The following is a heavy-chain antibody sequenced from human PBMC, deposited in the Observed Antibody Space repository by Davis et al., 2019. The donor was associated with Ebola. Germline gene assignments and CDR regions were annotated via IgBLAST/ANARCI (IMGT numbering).Heavy chain of an antibody. Sequence: GESLKISCAASGFTFSSYAMHWVRQAPGKGLEWVAVISYDGSNKYYADSVKGRFTISRDNAKNSLYLQMNSLRAEDTAVYYCAREGGIIYGMDVWGQGTTVTVSS. V-gene: IGHV3-30-3*01. CDR1: GFTFSSYA. J-gene: IGHJ6*02. D-gene: IGHD1-26*01. CDR3: AREGGIIYGMDV. CDR2: ISYDGSNK.